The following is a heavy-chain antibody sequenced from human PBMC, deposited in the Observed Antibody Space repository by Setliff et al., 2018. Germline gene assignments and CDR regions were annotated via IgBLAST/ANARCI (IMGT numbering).Heavy chain of an antibody. CDR1: GGSISSSDFY. Sequence: SETLSLTCTVSGGSISSSDFYWGWIRQPPGKRLEWIGSIYYSGTTYYNPSLKSPVTISIDTSKNQFSLMLTSVTAADTAIYYCAGRPQNTPMGPCDYWGQGTLVTVSS. V-gene: IGHV4-39*07. J-gene: IGHJ4*02. D-gene: IGHD5-18*01. CDR2: IYYSGTT. CDR3: AGRPQNTPMGPCDY.